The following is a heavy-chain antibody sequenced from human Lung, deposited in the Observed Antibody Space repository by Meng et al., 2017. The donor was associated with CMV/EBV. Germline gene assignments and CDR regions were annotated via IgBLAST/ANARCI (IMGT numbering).Heavy chain of an antibody. CDR1: TFTFSSFI. D-gene: IGHD2-2*01. Sequence: GGSXRLXCAASTFTFSSFIIHWVRQAPGRGLEWVTVVSHDGTNEYYADSVNGRFTCSRDNSRRILYLQMNRMGVEDTAVYYCATDGSRSPYYSYGMDVWGQGPTVTVSS. V-gene: IGHV3-30*03. CDR3: ATDGSRSPYYSYGMDV. CDR2: VSHDGTNE. J-gene: IGHJ6*02.